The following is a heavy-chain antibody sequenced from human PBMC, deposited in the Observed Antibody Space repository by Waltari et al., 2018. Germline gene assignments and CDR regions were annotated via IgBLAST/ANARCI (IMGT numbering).Heavy chain of an antibody. V-gene: IGHV4-4*07. Sequence: QVQLQESGPGLVKPSETLSLTCPVSGGSISSYYWSWLRQPAGKGLEWIGRIYTSGSTNYNPSLKSRVTMSVDTSKNQFSLKLSSVTAADTAVYYCARDLVGYRINWFDPWGQGTLVTVSS. D-gene: IGHD3-16*02. CDR3: ARDLVGYRINWFDP. J-gene: IGHJ5*02. CDR1: GGSISSYY. CDR2: IYTSGST.